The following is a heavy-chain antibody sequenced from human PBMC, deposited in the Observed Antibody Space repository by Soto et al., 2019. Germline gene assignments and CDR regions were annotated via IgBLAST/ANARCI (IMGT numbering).Heavy chain of an antibody. CDR3: ARSPESSGWMFY. D-gene: IGHD6-19*01. V-gene: IGHV1-69*13. Sequence: SVKVSCKASGGTFSIYAISWVRQAPGQGLEWMGGIIPIFGTANYAQKFQGRVTITADESTSTAYMELSSLRSEDTAVYYCARSPESSGWMFYWGQGTLVTVSS. CDR1: GGTFSIYA. J-gene: IGHJ4*02. CDR2: IIPIFGTA.